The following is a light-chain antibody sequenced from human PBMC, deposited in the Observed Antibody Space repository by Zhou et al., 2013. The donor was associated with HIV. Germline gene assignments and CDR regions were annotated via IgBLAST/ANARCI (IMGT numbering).Light chain of an antibody. CDR2: GAS. Sequence: EIVLTQSPGTLSLSPGERATLSCRASQSVSSSYLAWYQQKPGQAPRLLIYGASSRATGIPDRFSGSGSGTDFTLTIISLHPDDSAIYYCQQYNDWSPITFGQGTRLDIK. V-gene: IGKV3-20*01. J-gene: IGKJ5*01. CDR1: QSVSSSY. CDR3: QQYNDWSPIT.